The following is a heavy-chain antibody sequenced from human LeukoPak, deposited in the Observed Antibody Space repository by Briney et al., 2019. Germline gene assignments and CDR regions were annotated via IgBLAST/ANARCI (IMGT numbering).Heavy chain of an antibody. CDR3: ARGLNSPRGIYYDSSGPDY. CDR2: INSDGSST. Sequence: GGSPRLSCAASGFTFSSYWMHWVRHAPGKGLVWVSRINSDGSSTSYADSVKGRFTISRDNANTLYLQMNSLRAEDTAVYYCARGLNSPRGIYYDSSGPDYWGQGTLVTVSS. CDR1: GFTFSSYW. J-gene: IGHJ4*02. V-gene: IGHV3-74*01. D-gene: IGHD3-22*01.